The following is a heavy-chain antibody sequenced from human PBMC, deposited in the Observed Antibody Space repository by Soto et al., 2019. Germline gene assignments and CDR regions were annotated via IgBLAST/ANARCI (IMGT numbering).Heavy chain of an antibody. CDR3: AKDAVVVPAASLGAY. J-gene: IGHJ4*02. D-gene: IGHD2-2*01. V-gene: IGHV3-23*01. CDR1: GCTRISYA. Sequence: PGGSLRLSCAASGCTRISYARSWVRQAPGKGLEWVSAISGSGGSTYYADSVKGRFTISRDNSKNTLYLQMNSLRAEDTAVYYCAKDAVVVPAASLGAYWGQGTLVPVSS. CDR2: ISGSGGST.